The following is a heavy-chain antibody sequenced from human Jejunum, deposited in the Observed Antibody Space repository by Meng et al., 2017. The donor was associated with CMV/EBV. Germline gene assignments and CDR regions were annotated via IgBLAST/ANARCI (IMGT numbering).Heavy chain of an antibody. Sequence: EDKFSDNDTNWVRQPTGQALEWIGWMNPRFGPAGYAQKFQGRLTITRDTSRSTIYMELTGLTSDDTAMYYCARQRTVGVGVWFGTWGQGTLVTVSS. CDR2: MNPRFGPA. D-gene: IGHD2-21*01. J-gene: IGHJ5*02. V-gene: IGHV1-8*03. CDR3: ARQRTVGVGVWFGT. CDR1: EDKFSDND.